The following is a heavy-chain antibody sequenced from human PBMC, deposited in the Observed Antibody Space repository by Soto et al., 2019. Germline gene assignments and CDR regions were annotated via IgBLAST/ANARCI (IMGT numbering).Heavy chain of an antibody. V-gene: IGHV2-5*02. D-gene: IGHD1-1*01. J-gene: IGHJ4*02. CDR3: AHRRGGYNWDDGYFDF. CDR2: TYWDDDN. Sequence: SGPTLVNPTQTLTLTCTFSGFSISTSGVGVGWIRKPPGKALEWLAFTYWDDDNRYNQSLRSRLTVTKDTSKSLVVLLMNSMNPVDTATFFCAHRRGGYNWDDGYFDFWGQGTLVTVSS. CDR1: GFSISTSGVG.